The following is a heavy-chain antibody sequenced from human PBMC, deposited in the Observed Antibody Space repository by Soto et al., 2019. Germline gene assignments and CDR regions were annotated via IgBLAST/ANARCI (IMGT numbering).Heavy chain of an antibody. D-gene: IGHD3-9*01. J-gene: IGHJ4*02. CDR1: GFTFSSYV. CDR3: AKPHYDILTGHDY. V-gene: IGHV3-23*01. Sequence: EVQLLESGGGLVQPGGSLRLSCAASGFTFSSYVMSWVRQAPGKGLEWVSAISGSGGSTYYADSVKGRFTISRDNSKNTLYLQMNRLRSEDTAVYYCAKPHYDILTGHDYWGQGTLVTVSS. CDR2: ISGSGGST.